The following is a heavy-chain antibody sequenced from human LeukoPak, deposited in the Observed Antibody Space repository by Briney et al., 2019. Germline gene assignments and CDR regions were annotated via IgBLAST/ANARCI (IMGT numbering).Heavy chain of an antibody. J-gene: IGHJ4*02. CDR1: GFTFSGSA. D-gene: IGHD6-13*01. Sequence: GGSLRLSCAASGFTFSGSAMHWVRQASGKGLEWVGRIRSKANSYATAYAASVKGRFTISRDDSKNTAYLQMNSLKTEDTAVYYCTRHSSSWCSGNRYYFDYWGQGTLVTVSS. CDR2: IRSKANSYAT. CDR3: TRHSSSWCSGNRYYFDY. V-gene: IGHV3-73*01.